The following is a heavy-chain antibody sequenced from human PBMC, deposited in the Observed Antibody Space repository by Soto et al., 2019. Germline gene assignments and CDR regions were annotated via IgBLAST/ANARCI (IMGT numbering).Heavy chain of an antibody. J-gene: IGHJ4*02. CDR2: IIPVFDTA. CDR3: VSKGYGDYVD. D-gene: IGHD4-17*01. V-gene: IGHV1-69*12. CDR1: GGTFSSHG. Sequence: QVQLVQSGAEVKKPGSSVKVSCKASGGTFSSHGINWVRQAPGQGLEWMGGIIPVFDTAKYAQKFQGRVTITADEFTSTAYMELSSLRPDDTAVFYCVSKGYGDYVDWGQGTLVTVSS.